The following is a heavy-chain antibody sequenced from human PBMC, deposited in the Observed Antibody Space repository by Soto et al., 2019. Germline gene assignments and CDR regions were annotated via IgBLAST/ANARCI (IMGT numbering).Heavy chain of an antibody. Sequence: PSETLSLTCTVSGGSLSSYYWSWIRQPPGKGLEWIGYIHYSGSTTYNSSLKGRVTMSVDTSKNQFSLKLSSVTAADTAVYYCARRRYADWAFDYWGQGTLVTAPQ. V-gene: IGHV4-59*08. CDR1: GGSLSSYY. CDR2: IHYSGST. CDR3: ARRRYADWAFDY. D-gene: IGHD3-9*01. J-gene: IGHJ4*02.